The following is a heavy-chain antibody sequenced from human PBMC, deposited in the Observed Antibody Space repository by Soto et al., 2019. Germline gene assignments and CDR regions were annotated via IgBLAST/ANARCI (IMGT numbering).Heavy chain of an antibody. CDR3: AHFVRTFDV. CDR1: GCSLSTYGVG. J-gene: IGHJ3*01. CDR2: IYWDHDQ. V-gene: IGHV2-5*02. D-gene: IGHD3-10*02. Sequence: QITLKESGPTLVKPTQTLTLTCTFSGCSLSTYGVGVGWIRHPPGKALEWLAIIYWDHDQYFSPSLKDRLTISNDTSTNQVVLTMTSMDPVDTATYFCAHFVRTFDVWGHGTVVTVSS.